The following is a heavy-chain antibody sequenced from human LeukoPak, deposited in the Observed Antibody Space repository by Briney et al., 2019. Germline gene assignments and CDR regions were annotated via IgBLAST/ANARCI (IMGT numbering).Heavy chain of an antibody. CDR1: GGSISSSSYY. D-gene: IGHD2-2*01. J-gene: IGHJ3*02. Sequence: SETLSLTCTVSGGSISSSSYYWGWIRQPPGKGLEWIGSIYYSGSSYYNPSLKSRVTISVDTSKSQFSLKLSSVTAADTAVYYCARWDKYCSSSSCYAFDIWGQGTMVTVSS. CDR3: ARWDKYCSSSSCYAFDI. V-gene: IGHV4-39*07. CDR2: IYYSGSS.